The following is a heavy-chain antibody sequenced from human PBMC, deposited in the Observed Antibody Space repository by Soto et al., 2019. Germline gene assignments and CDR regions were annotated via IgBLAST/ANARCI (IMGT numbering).Heavy chain of an antibody. V-gene: IGHV3-30-3*01. J-gene: IGHJ6*02. D-gene: IGHD2-2*01. CDR3: ARDIVVVPAALNLYYYYYGIDV. CDR1: GFTFSSYA. Sequence: GGSLRLSCAASGFTFSSYAMHWVRQAPGKGLEWVAVISYDGSNKYYADSVKGRFTISRDNSKNTLHLQMNSLTAEDTAVYYCARDIVVVPAALNLYYYYYGIDVWGQGTTVTVYS. CDR2: ISYDGSNK.